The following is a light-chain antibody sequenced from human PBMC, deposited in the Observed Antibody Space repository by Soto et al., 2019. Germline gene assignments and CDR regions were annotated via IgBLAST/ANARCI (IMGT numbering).Light chain of an antibody. J-gene: IGLJ1*01. CDR3: QVWDTSSDHYV. CDR1: NIGSKS. Sequence: SYELTQPPSVSVAPGQTAKISCGGNNIGSKSVQWYQQKPGQAPVLVVYDDSDRPSGIPARFSGSKSWNTASLTISRVEAGDEADYYCQVWDTSSDHYVFGTGTKVTVL. V-gene: IGLV3-21*02. CDR2: DDS.